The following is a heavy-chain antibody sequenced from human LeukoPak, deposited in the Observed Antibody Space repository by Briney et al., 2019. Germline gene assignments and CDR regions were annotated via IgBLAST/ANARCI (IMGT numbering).Heavy chain of an antibody. CDR3: TTETEIGTGDYVWGSYRYPPYFDY. V-gene: IGHV3-15*01. CDR2: IKSKTDGGTT. D-gene: IGHD3-16*02. Sequence: GGSLRLSCAASGFTFSNAWMSWVRQAPGKGLEWVGRIKSKTDGGTTDYAAPVKGRFTISRDDSKNTLYLQMNSLKTEDTAVYYCTTETEIGTGDYVWGSYRYPPYFDYWGQGTLVTVSS. CDR1: GFTFSNAW. J-gene: IGHJ4*02.